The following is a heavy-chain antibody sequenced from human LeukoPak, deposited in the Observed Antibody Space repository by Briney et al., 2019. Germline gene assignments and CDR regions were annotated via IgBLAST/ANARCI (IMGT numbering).Heavy chain of an antibody. V-gene: IGHV1-2*06. CDR1: GYTFTDYH. D-gene: IGHD6-13*01. CDR3: ARDHLAAAGSGG. CDR2: INCNSGDT. Sequence: ASVKVSCKASGYTFTDYHIHWVRPAPGQGLEWMGHINCNSGDTNYAQKFQGRVTLTRDTSINTAYMELSSLRSDDTAVYYCARDHLAAAGSGGWGQGTLVTVSS. J-gene: IGHJ4*02.